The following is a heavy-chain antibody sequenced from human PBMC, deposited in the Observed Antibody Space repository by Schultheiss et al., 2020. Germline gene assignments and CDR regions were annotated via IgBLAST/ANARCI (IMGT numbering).Heavy chain of an antibody. D-gene: IGHD6-19*01. CDR2: IYHSGST. J-gene: IGHJ5*02. CDR3: ARDRRIAVAGTRWFDP. V-gene: IGHV4-39*07. Sequence: SETLSLTCTVSGGSISSSSYYWGWIRQPPGKGLEWIGYIYHSGSTYYNPSLKSRVTISVDTSKNQFSLKLSSVTAADTAVYYCARDRRIAVAGTRWFDPWGQGNLGTVSS. CDR1: GGSISSSSYY.